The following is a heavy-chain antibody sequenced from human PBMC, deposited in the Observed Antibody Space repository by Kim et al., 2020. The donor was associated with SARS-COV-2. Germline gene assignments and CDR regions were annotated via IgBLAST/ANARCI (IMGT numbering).Heavy chain of an antibody. Sequence: GGSLRLSCAASGFTFSSYAMHWVRQAPGKGLEWVAVISYDGSNKYYADSAKGRFTISRDNSKNTLYLQMNSLRAEDTAVYYCARARMGYYYHGMDVWGQG. CDR2: ISYDGSNK. D-gene: IGHD3-16*01. CDR1: GFTFSSYA. V-gene: IGHV3-30*04. CDR3: ARARMGYYYHGMDV. J-gene: IGHJ6*02.